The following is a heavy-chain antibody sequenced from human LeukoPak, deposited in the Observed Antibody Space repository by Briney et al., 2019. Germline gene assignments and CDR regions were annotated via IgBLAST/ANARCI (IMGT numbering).Heavy chain of an antibody. CDR3: ARDTSAVPTAVNWFDP. CDR2: ISSTSTYI. D-gene: IGHD2-2*01. V-gene: IGHV3-21*06. J-gene: IGHJ5*02. CDR1: GFSFSSYS. Sequence: PGGSLRLSCVASGFSFSSYSMNRVPQAPGKGLEWVSSISSTSTYIYYTDSVKGRFTISRDNAKNSLYLQMDSLRAEDTAVYYCARDTSAVPTAVNWFDPWGQGTLVTVSS.